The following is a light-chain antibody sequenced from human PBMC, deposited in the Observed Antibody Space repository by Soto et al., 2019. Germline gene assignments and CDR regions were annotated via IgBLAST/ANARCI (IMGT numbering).Light chain of an antibody. J-gene: IGKJ1*01. CDR2: AAY. Sequence: DIQMSQSPSSLSACVGDRVTITCRASQSISSYLNWYQQKPGKAPKLLIYAAYSLQSGVPSRFSGSGSGTDFTLTISSLQPEDFATYYCQQSYSTPQTFGPGTKVDIK. CDR1: QSISSY. V-gene: IGKV1-39*01. CDR3: QQSYSTPQT.